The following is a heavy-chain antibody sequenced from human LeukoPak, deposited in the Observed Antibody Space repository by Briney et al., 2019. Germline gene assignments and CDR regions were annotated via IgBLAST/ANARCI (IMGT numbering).Heavy chain of an antibody. J-gene: IGHJ3*02. D-gene: IGHD3-22*01. CDR3: ARGADYYDSSGLGDAFDI. V-gene: IGHV4-31*03. Sequence: SETLSLTYTVSGGSISSGGYYWSWIRQHPGKGLEWNGYIYYSGSTYYNPSLKSRVTISVDTSKNQFSLKLSSVTAADTAVYYCARGADYYDSSGLGDAFDIWAKGQWSPSLQ. CDR1: GGSISSGGYY. CDR2: IYYSGST.